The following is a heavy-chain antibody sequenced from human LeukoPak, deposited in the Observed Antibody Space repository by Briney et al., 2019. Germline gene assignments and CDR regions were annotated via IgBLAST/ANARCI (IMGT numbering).Heavy chain of an antibody. Sequence: GGSQRLSCAASGFTFSDYYMSWIRQAPGQGLEWVAYISHSSGFTNYADSVKGRFAISRDNAKNSLYLQMDSLRAEDTAIYYCAKLFKAYSSTWIDYWGQGNLVTVSS. J-gene: IGHJ4*02. CDR1: GFTFSDYY. CDR3: AKLFKAYSSTWIDY. D-gene: IGHD6-13*01. V-gene: IGHV3-11*03. CDR2: ISHSSGFT.